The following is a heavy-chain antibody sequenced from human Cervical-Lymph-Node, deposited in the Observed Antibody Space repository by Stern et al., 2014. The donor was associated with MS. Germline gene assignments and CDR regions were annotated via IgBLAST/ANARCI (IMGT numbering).Heavy chain of an antibody. CDR1: GYTLSEIS. Sequence: VQLLESGAEVKKPGASVKVSCKVSGYTLSEISMHWVRQAPGKGLEWKGGFDPEHGETRYAQKFQGRVTMAEDRSTDTAYMELSSLRSEDTAVYYCATHRGRVTYYYGMDVWGQGTTVTVSS. D-gene: IGHD2-21*02. J-gene: IGHJ6*02. CDR3: ATHRGRVTYYYGMDV. V-gene: IGHV1-24*01. CDR2: FDPEHGET.